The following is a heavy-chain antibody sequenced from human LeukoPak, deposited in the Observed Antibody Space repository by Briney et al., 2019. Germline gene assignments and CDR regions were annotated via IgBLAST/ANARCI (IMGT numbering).Heavy chain of an antibody. CDR1: GGSISSYY. J-gene: IGHJ6*04. Sequence: SETLSLTCTVSGGSISSYYWSWIRQPPGKGLEWIGYIYYSGSTNYNPSLKSRVTISVDTSKNQLSLKLSSVTAADTAVYYCAREGIAAAGTDYYYGMDVWGKGTTVTVSS. D-gene: IGHD6-13*01. CDR3: AREGIAAAGTDYYYGMDV. CDR2: IYYSGST. V-gene: IGHV4-59*01.